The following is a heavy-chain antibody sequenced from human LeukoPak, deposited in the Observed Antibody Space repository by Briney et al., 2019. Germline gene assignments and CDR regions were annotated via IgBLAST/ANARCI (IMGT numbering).Heavy chain of an antibody. D-gene: IGHD3-10*01. CDR3: ARGQAALWFGEL. CDR1: GGSVSSAGDY. CDR2: ISYSGST. Sequence: KPSETLSLTCTVSGGSVSSAGDYGSWIRQPPGKGLEWIGHISYSGSTNYNPSLKSRVTISLDTSKNQLSLKLSSVTNADTAVYYCARGQAALWFGELWGQGTLVTVSS. V-gene: IGHV4-61*08. J-gene: IGHJ4*02.